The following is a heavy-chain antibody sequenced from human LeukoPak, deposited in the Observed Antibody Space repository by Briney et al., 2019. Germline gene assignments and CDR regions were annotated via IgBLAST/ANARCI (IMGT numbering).Heavy chain of an antibody. V-gene: IGHV3-30*03. CDR2: ISFDGNDE. Sequence: GGSLRLSCAASGFIFSNYGMHWVRQAPGKGLEWVAVISFDGNDENYADSVKGRFTISRDNSKNTLYLQMNSLRAEDTAVYHCAREAGLYDSSGYYLDYWGQGTLVTVSS. D-gene: IGHD3-22*01. J-gene: IGHJ4*02. CDR3: AREAGLYDSSGYYLDY. CDR1: GFIFSNYG.